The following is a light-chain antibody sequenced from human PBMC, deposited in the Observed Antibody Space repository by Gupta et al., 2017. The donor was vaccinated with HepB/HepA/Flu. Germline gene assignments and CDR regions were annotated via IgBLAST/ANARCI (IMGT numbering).Light chain of an antibody. CDR3: QQYGDSPWT. J-gene: IGKJ1*01. CDR2: GAS. Sequence: EIVLTQSPGTLSLSPGERATLSCRASQSVSSSYLAWYQQKPGQAPRLLIFGASSRATGIPDRFSGSGSGTXFTLTIXRLEPEDFAVYYCQQYGDSPWTFGXGTMVEIK. V-gene: IGKV3-20*01. CDR1: QSVSSSY.